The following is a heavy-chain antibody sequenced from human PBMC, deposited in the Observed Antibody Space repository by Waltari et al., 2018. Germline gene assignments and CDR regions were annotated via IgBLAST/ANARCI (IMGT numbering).Heavy chain of an antibody. CDR2: IDPTDTAT. CDR1: GYTFTSYW. V-gene: IGHV5-10-1*03. Sequence: EVQLVQSGAEVKKPGESLRLSCKGSGYTFTSYWINWVRQMPGKGLEWMGGIDPTDTATHYNPSFQGHVTISADKSTSTAYVQWNSLKASDTATYYCVRGVGSPGDYWGQGTLVTVSS. D-gene: IGHD3-10*01. CDR3: VRGVGSPGDY. J-gene: IGHJ4*02.